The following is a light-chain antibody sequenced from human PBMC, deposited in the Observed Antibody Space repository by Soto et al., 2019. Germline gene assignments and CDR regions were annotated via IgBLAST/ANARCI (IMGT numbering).Light chain of an antibody. Sequence: EIVLTQSPGTLSLSPGERATLSCRASQSVSSSYLAWYQQKPGQAPRLLFFGASSRATGIPDRFSGSGSGTDFALTICRLEPEDCAVYYCQQYGNSPLTFGGGTKVEIK. CDR2: GAS. J-gene: IGKJ4*01. CDR1: QSVSSSY. V-gene: IGKV3-20*01. CDR3: QQYGNSPLT.